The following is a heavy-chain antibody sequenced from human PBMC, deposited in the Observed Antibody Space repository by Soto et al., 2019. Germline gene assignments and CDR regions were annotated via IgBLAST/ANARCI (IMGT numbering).Heavy chain of an antibody. D-gene: IGHD3-22*01. CDR2: IVVGSGNT. Sequence: SVKVSCKASGFTFTSSAVQWVRQARGQRLEWIGWIVVGSGNTNYAQKFQERVTITRDMSTSTAYMELSSLRSEDTAVYYCAALYYYDSSGYSDAFDIWGQGTMVTVSS. J-gene: IGHJ3*02. CDR1: GFTFTSSA. CDR3: AALYYYDSSGYSDAFDI. V-gene: IGHV1-58*01.